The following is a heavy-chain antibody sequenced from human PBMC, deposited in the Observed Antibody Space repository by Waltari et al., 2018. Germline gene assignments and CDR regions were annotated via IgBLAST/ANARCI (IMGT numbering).Heavy chain of an antibody. J-gene: IGHJ4*02. CDR1: GGSISSSSYY. D-gene: IGHD6-19*01. CDR2: IYYTGST. Sequence: QLQLQESGPGLVKPSGTLSVTCNVSGGSISSSSYYWAWVRQPPGKGLEGIGSIYYTGSTFYNPSLKSRVSFSLDTAKNQFSLKREAVTAADTAFYYCARTPLTRAVAGGSDYFDSWGQGTLVTVSS. CDR3: ARTPLTRAVAGGSDYFDS. V-gene: IGHV4-39*07.